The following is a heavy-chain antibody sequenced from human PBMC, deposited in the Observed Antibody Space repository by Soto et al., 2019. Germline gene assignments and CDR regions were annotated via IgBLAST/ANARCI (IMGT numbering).Heavy chain of an antibody. CDR3: ARDLYGSGSYYGGPHPAPADY. CDR2: ISYDGSNK. CDR1: GFTFSSSA. V-gene: IGHV3-30-3*01. D-gene: IGHD3-10*01. Sequence: GGSLRLSCAASGFTFSSSAMHWVRQAPGKGLEWVAVISYDGSNKYYADSVKGRFTISRDNSKNTLYLQMNSLRAEDTAVYYCARDLYGSGSYYGGPHPAPADYWGQGTLVTVSS. J-gene: IGHJ4*02.